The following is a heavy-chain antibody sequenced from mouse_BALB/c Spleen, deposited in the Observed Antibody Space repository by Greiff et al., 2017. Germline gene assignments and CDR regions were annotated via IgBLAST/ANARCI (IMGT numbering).Heavy chain of an antibody. Sequence: EVQLVESGGGLVQPGGSRKLSCAASGFTFSDYGMAWVRQAPGKGPEWVAFISNLAYSIYYADTVTGRFTISRENAENTLYLEMSSLRSEDTAMYYCARVYGNYWFAYWGQGTLVTVSA. D-gene: IGHD2-1*01. CDR2: ISNLAYSI. J-gene: IGHJ3*01. V-gene: IGHV5-15*02. CDR1: GFTFSDYG. CDR3: ARVYGNYWFAY.